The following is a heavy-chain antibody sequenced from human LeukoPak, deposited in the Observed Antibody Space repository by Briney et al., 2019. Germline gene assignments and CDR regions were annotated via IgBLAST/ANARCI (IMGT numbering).Heavy chain of an antibody. CDR2: IYHSGRT. CDR1: GGSISSSSYH. V-gene: IGHV4-39*07. D-gene: IGHD2-21*02. CDR3: ARLLSGAYCGGDCYFDY. J-gene: IGHJ4*02. Sequence: AETLTLTCTVSGGSISSSSYHWGRNRPPKGQGLVWIGYIYHSGRTYYNPSHKSRATITVDTTKNQYSLNLSFVTAADTAVYYCARLLSGAYCGGDCYFDYWGQGTLVAVSS.